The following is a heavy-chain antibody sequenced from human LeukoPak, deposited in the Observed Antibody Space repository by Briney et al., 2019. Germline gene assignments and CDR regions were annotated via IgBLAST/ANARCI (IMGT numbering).Heavy chain of an antibody. CDR1: GYTFTNYY. V-gene: IGHV1-2*02. D-gene: IGHD3-3*01. Sequence: GVSVKVSCKASGYTFTNYYIHWVRQAPGQGLEWMGWINSNRGGTNYAQKFQGRVTMTRDTSISTAYMELRSVRSDDTAVYYCARDHGDDAFDIWGPGTMVTVSS. CDR3: ARDHGDDAFDI. CDR2: INSNRGGT. J-gene: IGHJ3*02.